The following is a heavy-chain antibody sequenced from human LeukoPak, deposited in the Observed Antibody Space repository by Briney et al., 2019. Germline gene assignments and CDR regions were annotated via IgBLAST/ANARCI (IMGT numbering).Heavy chain of an antibody. CDR2: ISSSGSTI. D-gene: IGHD2-15*01. J-gene: IGHJ4*02. CDR1: GFTFSDYY. CDR3: ARESEGGGYCSGGSCYFDY. Sequence: GGSLRLSCAASGFTFSDYYMSWIRQAPGKGLEWVSYISSSGSTIYYADSVKGRFTISRDNAKNSLYPQMNSLRAEDTAVYYCARESEGGGYCSGGSCYFDYWGQGTLVTVSS. V-gene: IGHV3-11*01.